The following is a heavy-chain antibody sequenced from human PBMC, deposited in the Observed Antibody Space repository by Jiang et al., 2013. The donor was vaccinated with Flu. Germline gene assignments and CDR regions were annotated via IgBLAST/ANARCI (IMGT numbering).Heavy chain of an antibody. CDR1: GGSISSSSYY. CDR2: IYYSGST. J-gene: IGHJ4*02. CDR3: ARHYCNGGICYGLGDY. Sequence: GPGLVKPSETLSLTCTVSGGSISSSSYYWGWIRQPPGKGLEWIGSIYYSGSTYYNPSLKSRVTMSVDTSKNQFSLKLSSVTAADTAVYYCARHYCNGGICYGLGDYWGQGTLVTVSS. V-gene: IGHV4-39*07. D-gene: IGHD2-15*01.